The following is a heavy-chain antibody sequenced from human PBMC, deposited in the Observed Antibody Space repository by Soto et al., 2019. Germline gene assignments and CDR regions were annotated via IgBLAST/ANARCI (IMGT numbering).Heavy chain of an antibody. V-gene: IGHV4-59*01. D-gene: IGHD2-8*01. J-gene: IGHJ5*02. Sequence: PSETLSLTCTVSGGSISHYYWSWIRQSPGKGLEWIGYAYYSGSTDYNPSLKGRVTMSVDTSKNQVSLKLNSVTTAGTAVYYCARDRSTYGGGGTGEVKENWFDPWGPGTLVTVSS. CDR1: GGSISHYY. CDR3: ARDRSTYGGGGTGEVKENWFDP. CDR2: AYYSGST.